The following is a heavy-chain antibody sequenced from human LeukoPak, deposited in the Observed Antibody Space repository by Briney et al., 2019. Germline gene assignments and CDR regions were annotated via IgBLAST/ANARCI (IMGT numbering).Heavy chain of an antibody. V-gene: IGHV4-61*09. CDR3: ARSDSSGYYPPYFDY. D-gene: IGHD3-22*01. Sequence: SETLSLTCTVSGGSISSGSYYWSWIRQPAGKGLEWIGHIYTSGSTNYNPSLKSRVTISVDMSKNRFSLKLSSVTAADTAVYYCARSDSSGYYPPYFDYWGQGTLVTVSS. CDR2: IYTSGST. J-gene: IGHJ4*02. CDR1: GGSISSGSYY.